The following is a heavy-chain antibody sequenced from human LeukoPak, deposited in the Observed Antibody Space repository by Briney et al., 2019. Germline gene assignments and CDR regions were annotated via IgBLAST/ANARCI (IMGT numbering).Heavy chain of an antibody. V-gene: IGHV4-30-2*01. CDR2: IYHSGST. D-gene: IGHD1-1*01. CDR1: GGSISSGGYS. CDR3: ARGTGTSLLSLRAPWFDP. Sequence: SETLSLTCAVSGGSISSGGYSWSWIRQPPGKGLEWIGYIYHSGSTYYNPSLKSRVTISVDRSKNQFSLKLSSVTAADTAVYYCARGTGTSLLSLRAPWFDPWGQGTLVIVSS. J-gene: IGHJ5*02.